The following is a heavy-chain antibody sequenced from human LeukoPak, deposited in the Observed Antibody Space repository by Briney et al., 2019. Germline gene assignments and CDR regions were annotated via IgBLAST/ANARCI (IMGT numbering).Heavy chain of an antibody. D-gene: IGHD4-17*01. CDR2: INPNSGGT. V-gene: IGHV1-2*02. CDR1: GYTFTGYY. CDR3: AREDGDYVYYYYYMDV. J-gene: IGHJ6*03. Sequence: ASVKVSCKASGYTFTGYYMHWVRQAPGQGLEWMGWINPNSGGTNYAQKFQGRVTMTRDTSISTAYMELSRLRSDDTAVYYCAREDGDYVYYYYYMDVWGKGTTVTISS.